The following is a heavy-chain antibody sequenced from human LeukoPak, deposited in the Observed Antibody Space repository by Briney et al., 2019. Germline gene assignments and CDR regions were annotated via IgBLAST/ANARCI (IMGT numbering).Heavy chain of an antibody. CDR1: GFTVSSNY. CDR3: AKVHGDDTEGNYFDY. D-gene: IGHD4-17*01. CDR2: IYGGGST. J-gene: IGHJ4*02. Sequence: PGGSLRLSCAASGFTVSSNYMSWVRQAPGKGLEWVSVIYGGGSTYYADSVKGRFTISRDNSKNTLYLQMNSLRAEDTAVYYCAKVHGDDTEGNYFDYWGQGTQVTVSS. V-gene: IGHV3-53*01.